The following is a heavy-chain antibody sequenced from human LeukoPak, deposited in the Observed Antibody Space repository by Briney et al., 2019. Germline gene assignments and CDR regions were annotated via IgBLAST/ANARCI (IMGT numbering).Heavy chain of an antibody. J-gene: IGHJ4*02. V-gene: IGHV3-21*01. CDR2: ISSSSSYI. Sequence: PGGSLRLSCAASGFTFSSYSMNWVRQAPGKGLEWVSSISSSSSYIYYADSVKGRFTISRDNAKNSLYLQMNSLRAEDTAVYYCARGLTRTYYYDSSGYYYDYWGQGTLVTVSS. CDR3: ARGLTRTYYYDSSGYYYDY. CDR1: GFTFSSYS. D-gene: IGHD3-22*01.